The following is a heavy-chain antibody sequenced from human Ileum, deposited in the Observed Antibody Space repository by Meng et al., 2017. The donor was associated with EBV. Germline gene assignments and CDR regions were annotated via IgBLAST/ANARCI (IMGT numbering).Heavy chain of an antibody. CDR2: IYHSGST. V-gene: IGHV4-4*02. Sequence: QVQVQESGPGLVKPSGTLSVTCAVSGGAISSSSWWSWVRQPPVKGLEWIGEIYHSGSTNYNPSLKSRVTISVDKSKNQFTLNLSSVTAADTAVYYCARVGQWLPIDYWGQGTLVTVSS. CDR1: GGAISSSSW. CDR3: ARVGQWLPIDY. J-gene: IGHJ4*02. D-gene: IGHD6-19*01.